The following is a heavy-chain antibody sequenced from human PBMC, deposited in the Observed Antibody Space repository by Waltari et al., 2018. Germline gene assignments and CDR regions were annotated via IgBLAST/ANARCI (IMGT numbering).Heavy chain of an antibody. D-gene: IGHD3-22*01. V-gene: IGHV4-59*01. CDR1: GGSISSYY. CDR2: IYYSGST. CDR3: ARAAGDYDRSGLLGPYGMDV. Sequence: QVQLQESGPGLVKPSETLSLTCTVSGGSISSYYWSWIRQPPGQGMEWIGYIYYSGSTNYNPTAKSGVTISVDSAKNRCSGKRGSVTAAYTAVYYCARAAGDYDRSGLLGPYGMDVWGQGTTVTVSS. J-gene: IGHJ6*02.